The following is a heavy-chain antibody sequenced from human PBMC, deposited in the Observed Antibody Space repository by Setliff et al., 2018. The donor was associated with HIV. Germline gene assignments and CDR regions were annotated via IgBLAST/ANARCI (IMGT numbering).Heavy chain of an antibody. CDR1: GGAFSSYA. V-gene: IGHV1-69*13. CDR2: IIPVFRRG. CDR3: VRGPSYYYDSSGYYYSQFRY. Sequence: GASVKVSCKAPGGAFSSYASSWVRQAPGHGLEWMGGIIPVFRRGDNAQRFQGRVTITADESTTTVYMELSRLRSEDTAVYYCVRGPSYYYDSSGYYYSQFRYWGQGTLVTVSS. J-gene: IGHJ4*02. D-gene: IGHD3-22*01.